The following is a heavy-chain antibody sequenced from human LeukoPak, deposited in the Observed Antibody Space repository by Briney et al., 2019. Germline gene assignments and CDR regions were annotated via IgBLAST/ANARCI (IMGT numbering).Heavy chain of an antibody. V-gene: IGHV3-23*01. D-gene: IGHD5-12*01. CDR2: ITNSGGHT. CDR3: AMRDGYNFFNY. Sequence: GGSLRLSCAASGITFSTYAMSWVRQAPGKGLEWVSTITNSGGHTFYADSVQGRFTISRDNSKNTLLLQMNSLRAEDTAVYYCAMRDGYNFFNYWGQGTLLTVSS. J-gene: IGHJ4*02. CDR1: GITFSTYA.